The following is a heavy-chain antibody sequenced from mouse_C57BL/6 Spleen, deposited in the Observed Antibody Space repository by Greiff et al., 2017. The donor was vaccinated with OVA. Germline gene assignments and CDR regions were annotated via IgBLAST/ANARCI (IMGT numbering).Heavy chain of an antibody. CDR1: GYTFTDYY. Sequence: QVQLQQSGAELVRPGASVKLSCKASGYTFTDYYINWVKQRPGQGLEWIARIYPGSGNTYYNEKFKGKATLTAEKSSSTAYMQLSSLTSEDSAVYFCAREADGYFPYYFDYWGQGTTLTVSS. J-gene: IGHJ2*01. V-gene: IGHV1-76*01. D-gene: IGHD2-3*01. CDR3: AREADGYFPYYFDY. CDR2: IYPGSGNT.